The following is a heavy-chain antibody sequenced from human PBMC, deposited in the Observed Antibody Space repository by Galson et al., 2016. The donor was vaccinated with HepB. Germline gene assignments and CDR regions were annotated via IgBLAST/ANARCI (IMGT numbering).Heavy chain of an antibody. CDR3: AKNDILAGYSAFDY. CDR2: ISYDGSHK. D-gene: IGHD3-9*01. CDR1: GFTFSSYA. V-gene: IGHV3-30*18. Sequence: SLRLSCADSGFTFSSYAMHWVRQAPGKGLEWVAVISYDGSHKYYAASVQVRFTISRDNSKHTLSLQMNSLRAEDTAVYYCAKNDILAGYSAFDYWGQGTLVTVSS. J-gene: IGHJ4*02.